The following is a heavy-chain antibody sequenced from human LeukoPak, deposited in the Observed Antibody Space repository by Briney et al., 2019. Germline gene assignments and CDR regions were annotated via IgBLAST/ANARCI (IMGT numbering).Heavy chain of an antibody. J-gene: IGHJ3*02. V-gene: IGHV3-21*01. CDR3: AREGGSGRIDSAFDI. CDR2: ISSSSSYI. CDR1: GFTFSSYS. Sequence: PGGSLRLSCAASGFTFSSYSMNWVRQAPGKGLEWVSSISSSSSYIYYADSVKGRFTISRDNAKNSLYLQMNSLRAEDTAVYYCAREGGSGRIDSAFDIWGQGTMVTVPS. D-gene: IGHD3-10*01.